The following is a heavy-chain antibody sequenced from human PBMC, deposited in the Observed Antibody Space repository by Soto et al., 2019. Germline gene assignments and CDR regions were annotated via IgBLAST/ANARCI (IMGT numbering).Heavy chain of an antibody. CDR3: ARRRHSLDY. CDR2: IYYSGST. D-gene: IGHD3-3*02. V-gene: IGHV4-59*08. J-gene: IGHJ4*02. Sequence: PSDTLSLTCIVSGGSISSYYWSWIRQPPGKGLEWIGYIYYSGSTNYNPSLKSRVTISVDTSKNQFSLKLSSVTAADTAVYYCARRRHSLDYWGQGTLVTVSS. CDR1: GGSISSYY.